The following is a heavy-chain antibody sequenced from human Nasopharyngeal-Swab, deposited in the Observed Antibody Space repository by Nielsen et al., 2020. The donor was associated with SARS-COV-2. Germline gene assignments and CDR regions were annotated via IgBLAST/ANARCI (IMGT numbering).Heavy chain of an antibody. CDR2: INPGGGSA. D-gene: IGHD2-15*01. CDR3: ARGGDPREVVAATDCFDP. J-gene: IGHJ5*02. V-gene: IGHV1-46*01. Sequence: ASEKAACKASGCTFTRYYIHWVRHAPRQGLEWMGIINPGGGSARYSQNFQGRVTMTRDTSTSTVYMELSSLRSEDTAVYYCARGGDPREVVAATDCFDPWGQGTLVTVSS. CDR1: GCTFTRYY.